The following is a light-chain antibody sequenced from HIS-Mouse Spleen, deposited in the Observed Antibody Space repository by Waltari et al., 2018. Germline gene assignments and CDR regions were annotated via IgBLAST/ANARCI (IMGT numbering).Light chain of an antibody. CDR1: ALPKQY. V-gene: IGLV3-25*03. J-gene: IGLJ3*02. CDR3: QSADSSGTWV. Sequence: SYELTQPPSVSVSPGQTARITCSGDALPKQYAYWYQQKPGQAPVLVIYKDSERPSGSPERFSGSSSGTTVTVTISGVQAEDEADYYCQSADSSGTWVFGGGTKLTVL. CDR2: KDS.